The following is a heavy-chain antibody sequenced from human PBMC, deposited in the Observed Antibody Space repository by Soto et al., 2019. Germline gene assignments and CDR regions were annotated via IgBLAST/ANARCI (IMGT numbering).Heavy chain of an antibody. V-gene: IGHV3-7*03. J-gene: IGHJ5*02. D-gene: IGHD6-13*01. CDR1: GFTFRGYW. CDR3: ARDRGSTWYEYWFDP. CDR2: INQDGSEK. Sequence: LRLSCIASGFTFRGYWISWVRQAPGKGLEWVANINQDGSEKNYVDSVKGRFTISRDNAKDSLSLQMNSLRADDTAVYYCARDRGSTWYEYWFDPWGQGTLVPVSS.